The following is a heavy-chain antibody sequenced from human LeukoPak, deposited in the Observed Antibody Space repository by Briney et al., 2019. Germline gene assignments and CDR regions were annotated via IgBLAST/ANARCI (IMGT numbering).Heavy chain of an antibody. D-gene: IGHD6-13*01. J-gene: IGHJ3*02. Sequence: ASVKVSCKASGYTFTGYYMHWVRQAPGQGLEWMGWINPNSGGTNYAQKFQGRVTMTRDTSISTAYMELSRLRSDDTAVYYCARVSKQQLARVAFDIWGRGTMVTVSS. CDR3: ARVSKQQLARVAFDI. CDR1: GYTFTGYY. CDR2: INPNSGGT. V-gene: IGHV1-2*02.